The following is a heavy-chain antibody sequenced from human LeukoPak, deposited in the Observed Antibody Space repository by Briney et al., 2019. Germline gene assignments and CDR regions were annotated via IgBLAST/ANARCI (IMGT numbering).Heavy chain of an antibody. D-gene: IGHD5-18*01. Sequence: PGGSLRLSCAASGFTFSNYAMRWVRQAPGRGLEWVSAISGSGGSTYYADSARGRFTISRDNSKNTLHLQMNGLRAEDTALYYCARYSYGYGMDVWGQGTSVTVSS. V-gene: IGHV3-23*01. CDR3: ARYSYGYGMDV. CDR1: GFTFSNYA. CDR2: ISGSGGST. J-gene: IGHJ6*02.